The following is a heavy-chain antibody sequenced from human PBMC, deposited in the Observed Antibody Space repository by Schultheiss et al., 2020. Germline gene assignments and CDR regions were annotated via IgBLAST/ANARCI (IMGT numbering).Heavy chain of an antibody. CDR2: IWYDGSNK. J-gene: IGHJ4*02. D-gene: IGHD3-10*01. Sequence: GESLKISCAASGFTFSSYGMHWVRQAPGKGLEWVAVIWYDGSNKYYADSVKGRFTISRDNSKNTLYLQMNSLRAEDTAVYYCARGYYYGSGAHPFDYWGQGTLVTVSA. CDR1: GFTFSSYG. V-gene: IGHV3-33*01. CDR3: ARGYYYGSGAHPFDY.